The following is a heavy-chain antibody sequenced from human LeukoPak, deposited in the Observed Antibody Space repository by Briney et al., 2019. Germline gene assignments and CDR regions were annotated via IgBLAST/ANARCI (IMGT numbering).Heavy chain of an antibody. V-gene: IGHV1-69*13. CDR1: GGTFSSYA. CDR3: ARLVRGRLGYYYMDV. CDR2: IIPIFGTA. J-gene: IGHJ6*03. D-gene: IGHD3-10*02. Sequence: SVTVSCKASGGTFSSYAISWVRQAPGQGLEWMGGIIPIFGTANYAQKFQGRVTITADESTSTAYMELSSLRSEDTAVYYCARLVRGRLGYYYMDVWGKGTTVTVSS.